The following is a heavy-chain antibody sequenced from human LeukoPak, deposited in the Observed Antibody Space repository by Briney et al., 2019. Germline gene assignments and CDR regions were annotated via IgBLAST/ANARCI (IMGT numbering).Heavy chain of an antibody. CDR1: GYTFTSYG. J-gene: IGHJ6*02. CDR2: ISAYNGNT. Sequence: GASVKVSCKASGYTFTSYGISWVRQAPGQGLEWMGWISAYNGNTNYAQKLQGRVTMTTDTSTSTAYMELRSLRSDDTAVYYCAREAVAGTEYYYGMDVWGQGTTVTVSS. D-gene: IGHD6-19*01. V-gene: IGHV1-18*01. CDR3: AREAVAGTEYYYGMDV.